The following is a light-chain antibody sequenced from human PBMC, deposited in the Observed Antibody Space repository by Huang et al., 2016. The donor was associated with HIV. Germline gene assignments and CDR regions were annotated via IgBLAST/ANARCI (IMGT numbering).Light chain of an antibody. V-gene: IGKV3-15*01. CDR1: QGVGNN. CDR2: GTS. CDR3: QQYNTWPYT. Sequence: EIVMTQSPATLYVSPGERSTLSFRASQGVGNNLAWYQQKLGQAPRLLIYGTSARSTGLPARFSGSGSGTEVTLTISSLQSEDFAVYYCQQYNTWPYTFGQGT. J-gene: IGKJ2*01.